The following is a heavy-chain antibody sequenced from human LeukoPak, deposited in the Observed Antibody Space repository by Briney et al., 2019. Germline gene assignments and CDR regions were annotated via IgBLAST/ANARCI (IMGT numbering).Heavy chain of an antibody. J-gene: IGHJ5*02. Sequence: GGSLRLSCAASGFTFDDYGMNWVRQAPGKGLVWVSRINSDGSSTRYADSVKGRFTISRDNAKNTLYLQMNSLRAEDTAVYYCVYNSGLPNWFDRWGQGTLVTVSS. CDR2: INSDGSST. V-gene: IGHV3-74*01. CDR1: GFTFDDYG. CDR3: VYNSGLPNWFDR. D-gene: IGHD6-19*01.